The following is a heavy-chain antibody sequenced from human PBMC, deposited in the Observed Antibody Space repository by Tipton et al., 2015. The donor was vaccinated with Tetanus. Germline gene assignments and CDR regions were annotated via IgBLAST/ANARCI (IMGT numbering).Heavy chain of an antibody. CDR1: GFIFSSNS. CDR2: ISSSSDTI. CDR3: ARAVARGFGY. D-gene: IGHD4-23*01. V-gene: IGHV3-48*01. Sequence: GSLRLSCAASGFIFSSNSMNWVRQAPGKGLEWVSYISSSSDTIYYADSVKGRFTISRDNAKNSLYLQMNSLRAEDTAVYYCARAVARGFGYWGQGTLVTVSS. J-gene: IGHJ4*02.